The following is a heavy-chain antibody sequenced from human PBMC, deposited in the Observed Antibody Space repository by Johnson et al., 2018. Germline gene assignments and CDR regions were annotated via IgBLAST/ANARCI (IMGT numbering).Heavy chain of an antibody. V-gene: IGHV3-30*14. CDR3: ARVSSSGYYYMDV. J-gene: IGHJ6*03. CDR1: GFTFSSYA. Sequence: QVQLVEAGGGVVEPGRSLRLCCAASGFTFSSYAMHWVRQAPGKGLEWVAVISYDGSNKYYADSVKGRFTISRDNSKNTLYLQMNSLRAGDTAVYYCARVSSSGYYYMDVWGKGTTVTVSS. D-gene: IGHD6-6*01. CDR2: ISYDGSNK.